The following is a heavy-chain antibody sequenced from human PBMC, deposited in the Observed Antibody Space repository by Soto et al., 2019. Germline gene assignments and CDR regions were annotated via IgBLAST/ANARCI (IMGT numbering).Heavy chain of an antibody. D-gene: IGHD3-10*01. V-gene: IGHV4-31*03. J-gene: IGHJ3*02. CDR1: YGSISSGGYC. CDR2: IYYSGST. CDR3: ARGIGSGGSGMGDAFDI. Sequence: SEIQFLSNTVSYGSISSGGYCCSWIRQHPGKGLEWIGYIYYSGSTYYNPSLKSRVTISVDTSKNQFSLKLSSVTAADTAVYYCARGIGSGGSGMGDAFDIWGQGTMVTVSS.